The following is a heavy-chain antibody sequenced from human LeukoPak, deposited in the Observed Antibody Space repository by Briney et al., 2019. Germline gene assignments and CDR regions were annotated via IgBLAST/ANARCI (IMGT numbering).Heavy chain of an antibody. CDR3: AKDRCGSSCFAYFDF. D-gene: IGHD2-15*01. CDR1: GFTFTNFA. V-gene: IGHV3-23*01. CDR2: VNPSGSST. Sequence: GGSLRLSCTASGFTFTNFAMSWVRQAPGKGLEWVSGVNPSGSSTYYADSVKGRFTISRDTSKDTLYLQMNSLRVEDTAVYYCAKDRCGSSCFAYFDFWGQGALVTVSS. J-gene: IGHJ4*02.